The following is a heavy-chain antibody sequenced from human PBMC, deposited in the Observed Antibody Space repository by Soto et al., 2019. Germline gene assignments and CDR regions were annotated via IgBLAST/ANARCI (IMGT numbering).Heavy chain of an antibody. V-gene: IGHV3-21*01. CDR3: ARDSVPGGSGYYSPFDY. CDR1: GFTFSSYS. D-gene: IGHD3-22*01. CDR2: ISSSSSYI. J-gene: IGHJ4*02. Sequence: EVQLVESGGGLVKPGGSLRLSCAASGFTFSSYSMNWVRQAPGKGLEWVSSISSSSSYIYYADSVKGRFTISRDNAKNSLYLQMNSLRAEDTAVYYCARDSVPGGSGYYSPFDYWGQGTLVTVSS.